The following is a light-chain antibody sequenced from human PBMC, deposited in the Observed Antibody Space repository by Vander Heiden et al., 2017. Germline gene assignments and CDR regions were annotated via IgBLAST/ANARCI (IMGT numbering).Light chain of an antibody. CDR2: WFS. Sequence: VATPYFPSSEPVILGQPASISCRSSQSLVNSDGNIFLSWLQQRPAQRPRRLVHWFSNRDYGVPNRCRGGGSGTDIALKISRVEEEDVGVEYYRQEKRCPHTFGQGTKVEIK. J-gene: IGKJ2*01. CDR1: QSLVNSDGNIF. CDR3: RQEKRCPHT. V-gene: IGKV2-30*01.